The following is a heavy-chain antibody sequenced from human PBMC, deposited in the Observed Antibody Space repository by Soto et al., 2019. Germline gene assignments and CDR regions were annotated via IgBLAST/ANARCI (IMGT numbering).Heavy chain of an antibody. V-gene: IGHV1-69*01. Sequence: QVQLVQSGAEVKKPGSSVKVSCKASGGTFSSYAISWVRQAPGQGLEWMGGIIPIFGTANYAQKFQGRVTITADEATSTAYIEMSSLSSEYTAVDDCCTVKAERASINWFDPWGQGTLVTVSS. CDR3: CTVKAERASINWFDP. CDR1: GGTFSSYA. CDR2: IIPIFGTA. D-gene: IGHD4-4*01. J-gene: IGHJ5*02.